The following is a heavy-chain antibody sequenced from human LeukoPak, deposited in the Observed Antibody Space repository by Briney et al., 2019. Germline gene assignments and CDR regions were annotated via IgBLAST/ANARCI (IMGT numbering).Heavy chain of an antibody. CDR3: ARTLIAARRWFDP. Sequence: PSETLSLTCTVSGGSISSYYWSWIRQPPGKGLEWIGYIYYSGSTNYNPSLKSRVTISVDTSKNQFSLKLSSVTAADTAVYYCARTLIAARRWFDPWGQGTLVTVSS. V-gene: IGHV4-59*01. CDR1: GGSISSYY. J-gene: IGHJ5*02. CDR2: IYYSGST. D-gene: IGHD6-6*01.